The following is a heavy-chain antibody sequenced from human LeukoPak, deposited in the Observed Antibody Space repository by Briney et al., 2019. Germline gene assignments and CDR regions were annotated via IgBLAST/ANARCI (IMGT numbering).Heavy chain of an antibody. V-gene: IGHV1-18*01. D-gene: IGHD3-9*01. CDR2: ISAYNGNT. CDR1: GYTFTSYG. J-gene: IGHJ6*03. CDR3: ARGGALGPFDWLLPMSYYYMDV. Sequence: ASVKVSCKASGYTFTSYGISWVRQAPGQGLEWMGWISAYNGNTNYAQKLQGRVTMTTDTSTSTAYMELRSLRSDDTAVYYCARGGALGPFDWLLPMSYYYMDVWGKGTTVTISS.